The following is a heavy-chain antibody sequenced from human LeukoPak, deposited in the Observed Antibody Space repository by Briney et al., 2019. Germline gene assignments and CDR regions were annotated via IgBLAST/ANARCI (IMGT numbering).Heavy chain of an antibody. V-gene: IGHV4-59*01. CDR1: GGSISSYY. J-gene: IGHJ4*02. D-gene: IGHD3-22*01. Sequence: SETLSPTCTVSGGSISSYYWNWIRQPPGKGLEWIGYIYYSGSTNYNPSLKSRVTISVDTSKNQFSLKLSSVTAADTAVYYCARGADSSGYYSIFYFDYWGQGTLVTVSS. CDR2: IYYSGST. CDR3: ARGADSSGYYSIFYFDY.